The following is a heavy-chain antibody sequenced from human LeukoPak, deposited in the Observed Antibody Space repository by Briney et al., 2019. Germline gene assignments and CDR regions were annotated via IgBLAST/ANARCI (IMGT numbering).Heavy chain of an antibody. CDR3: ARVYSANGYGSGYYDY. V-gene: IGHV3-21*01. D-gene: IGHD3-10*01. J-gene: IGHJ4*02. CDR1: GFTFSTYD. Sequence: GGSLRLSCVASGFTFSTYDMNWVGQAPGKGLEWVSAITSTSNHINYADSVKGRFTISRDSANNSLYLQMNSLRAEDTAVYYCARVYSANGYGSGYYDYWGQGTLVTVSS. CDR2: ITSTSNHI.